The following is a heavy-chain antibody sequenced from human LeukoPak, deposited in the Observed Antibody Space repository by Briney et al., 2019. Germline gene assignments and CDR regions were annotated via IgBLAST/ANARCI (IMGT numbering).Heavy chain of an antibody. CDR2: IKTDGSTT. V-gene: IGHV3-74*01. CDR3: AKDEGGTALLLFDY. J-gene: IGHJ4*02. CDR1: GFTFSSSW. Sequence: PGGSLRLSCAVSGFTFSSSWMHWVRQAPGKGLVWVSHIKTDGSTTAYADSVKGRFTISRDNAKNTLYLQMNSLRAEDTAFYYCAKDEGGTALLLFDYWGQGTLVTVSS. D-gene: IGHD5-18*01.